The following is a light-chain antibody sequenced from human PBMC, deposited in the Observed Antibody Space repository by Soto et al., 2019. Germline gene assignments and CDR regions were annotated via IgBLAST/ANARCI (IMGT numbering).Light chain of an antibody. CDR1: SSEVGGYNY. CDR3: CSYTSTYTYV. CDR2: DVS. J-gene: IGLJ1*01. V-gene: IGLV2-14*01. Sequence: QSALTQPASVSGSPGQSISISCTGTSSEVGGYNYVSWYQQHPGKAPKLLIYDVSNRPSGVSNRFSGSKSGNTTSLTISGLQAEDEADFYCCSYTSTYTYVFGTGTKLTVL.